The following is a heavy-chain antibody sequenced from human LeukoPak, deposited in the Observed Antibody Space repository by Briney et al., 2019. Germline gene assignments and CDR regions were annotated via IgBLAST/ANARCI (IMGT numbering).Heavy chain of an antibody. CDR2: IHYSGTT. D-gene: IGHD2-8*02. J-gene: IGHJ1*01. Sequence: PSETLSLTCTVSRASMSSFFWSWIRQPPGKGPEWIGHIHYSGTTKYNPSLTSRITLSMDTSKSQVSLRLTSVTAADTAMCYCAASGNSWWEGFFHDWGQGTLVSVSS. V-gene: IGHV4-59*03. CDR1: RASMSSFF. CDR3: AASGNSWWEGFFHD.